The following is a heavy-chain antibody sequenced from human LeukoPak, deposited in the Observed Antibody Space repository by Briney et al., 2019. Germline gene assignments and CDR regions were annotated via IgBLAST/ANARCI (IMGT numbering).Heavy chain of an antibody. CDR1: GGSISSYY. D-gene: IGHD6-19*01. J-gene: IGHJ4*02. CDR3: ARGKNSSGWRHPFDY. V-gene: IGHV4-59*08. Sequence: KSSETLSLTCTVSGGSISSYYWSWIRQPPGKGLEWIGYIYYSGSTNYNPSLKSRVTISVDTSKNQFSLRLSSVTAADTAVYYCARGKNSSGWRHPFDYWGQGTLVTVSS. CDR2: IYYSGST.